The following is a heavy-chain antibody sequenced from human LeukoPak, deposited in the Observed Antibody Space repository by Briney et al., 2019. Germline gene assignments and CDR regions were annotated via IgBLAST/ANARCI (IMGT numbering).Heavy chain of an antibody. CDR2: IYYSGST. CDR3: ARQSSHTAMAVYYFDY. D-gene: IGHD5-18*01. CDR1: GGSISSYY. V-gene: IGHV4-59*01. Sequence: PSETLSLTCTVSGGSISSYYWSWIRQPPGKGLEWIGYIYYSGSTNYNPSLKSRVTISVDTSKNQFSLKLSSVTAADTAVYYCARQSSHTAMAVYYFDYWGQGTLVTVSS. J-gene: IGHJ4*02.